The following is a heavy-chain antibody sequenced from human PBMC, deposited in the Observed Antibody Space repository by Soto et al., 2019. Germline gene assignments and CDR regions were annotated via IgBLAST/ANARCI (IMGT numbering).Heavy chain of an antibody. Sequence: GGSLRLSCAASGFTFSSSAMHWVRQAPGKGLEWVAVISYDGSNKYYADSVKGRFTISRDNSKNTLYLQMNSLRAEDTAVYYCARDPLLAYYDFWSGYITSGMDVWGQGTTVTVSS. CDR2: ISYDGSNK. V-gene: IGHV3-30-3*01. J-gene: IGHJ6*02. CDR3: ARDPLLAYYDFWSGYITSGMDV. CDR1: GFTFSSSA. D-gene: IGHD3-3*01.